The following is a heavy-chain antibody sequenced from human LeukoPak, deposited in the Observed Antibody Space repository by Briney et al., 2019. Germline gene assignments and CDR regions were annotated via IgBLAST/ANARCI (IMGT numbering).Heavy chain of an antibody. CDR2: INHSGST. Sequence: PSETLSLTCAVYGGSFSGYYWSWIRQPPGKGLEWLGEINHSGSTNYNPSLKSRVTISVDTSKNQFSLKLSSVTAADTAVYYCARADGDYVDWFDPWGQGTLVTVSS. CDR1: GGSFSGYY. CDR3: ARADGDYVDWFDP. D-gene: IGHD4-17*01. V-gene: IGHV4-34*01. J-gene: IGHJ5*02.